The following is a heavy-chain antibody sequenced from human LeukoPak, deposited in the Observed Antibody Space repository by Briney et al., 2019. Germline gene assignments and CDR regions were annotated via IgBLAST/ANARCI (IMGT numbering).Heavy chain of an antibody. CDR2: IYPGDSDT. CDR1: GYSFTTYW. CDR3: PRPRDRPPRGPFEY. Sequence: GESLKISCKGSGYSFTTYWIGCVRQMPGKGLEWMGIIYPGDSDTRYSPSFQGQVTISVDKSVSTAYLQWSSLKASDTAMYYCPRPRDRPPRGPFEYWGQGTKVTVSA. D-gene: IGHD3-10*01. J-gene: IGHJ4*02. V-gene: IGHV5-51*01.